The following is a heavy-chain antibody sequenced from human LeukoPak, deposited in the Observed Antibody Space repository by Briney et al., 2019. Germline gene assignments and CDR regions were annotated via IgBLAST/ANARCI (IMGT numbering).Heavy chain of an antibody. J-gene: IGHJ4*02. CDR1: GFTFSSYG. V-gene: IGHV3-30*02. Sequence: GGSLRLSCAVSGFTFSSYGMHWVRQAPGKGLVWVAFIRHDGSDKYYADSVKGRFAISRDNSKNTLYLQMNSLRADDTALYYCAKDDILTGYNLDYWGQGTLVTVSS. D-gene: IGHD3-9*01. CDR2: IRHDGSDK. CDR3: AKDDILTGYNLDY.